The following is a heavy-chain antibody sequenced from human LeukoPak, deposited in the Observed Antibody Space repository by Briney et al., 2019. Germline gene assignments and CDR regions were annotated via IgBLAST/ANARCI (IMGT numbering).Heavy chain of an antibody. CDR1: GGTFSSYA. CDR3: ARGIYDSSAQDAFDI. CDR2: IIPIFGTA. J-gene: IGHJ3*02. V-gene: IGHV1-69*05. D-gene: IGHD3-22*01. Sequence: GASVKVSCKASGGTFSSYAISWVRQAPGQGLEWMGGIIPIFGTANYAQKFQGRVTITTDESTSTAYMELSSLRSEDTAVYYCARGIYDSSAQDAFDIWGQGTMVTVSS.